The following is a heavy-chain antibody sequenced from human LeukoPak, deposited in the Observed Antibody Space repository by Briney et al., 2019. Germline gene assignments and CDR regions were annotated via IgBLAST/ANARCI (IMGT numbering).Heavy chain of an antibody. J-gene: IGHJ3*02. V-gene: IGHV1-69*05. CDR3: ARGSPRYRIVPGPTDAFDI. D-gene: IGHD1-14*01. Sequence: GASVKVSCKASGGTFSSYAISWVRQAPGQGLEWMGGIIPIFGTANYAQKFQGRVTITTDESTSTAYMELSSLRSEDTAVYYCARGSPRYRIVPGPTDAFDIWGQGTMVTVSS. CDR1: GGTFSSYA. CDR2: IIPIFGTA.